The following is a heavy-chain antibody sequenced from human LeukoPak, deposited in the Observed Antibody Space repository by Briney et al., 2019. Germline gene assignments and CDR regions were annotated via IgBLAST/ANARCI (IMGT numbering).Heavy chain of an antibody. CDR2: IKQDGSEK. V-gene: IGHV3-7*05. CDR1: GFTFSSYW. J-gene: IGHJ4*02. D-gene: IGHD3-22*01. CDR3: ARDYYYESSGSVY. Sequence: GGSLRLSCAASGFTFSSYWMSWVRQAPGKGLEWVANIKQDGSEKYYVGSVKGRFTISRDNAKNSLYLQMNSLRAEDTAVYYCARDYYYESSGSVYWGQGTQVTVSS.